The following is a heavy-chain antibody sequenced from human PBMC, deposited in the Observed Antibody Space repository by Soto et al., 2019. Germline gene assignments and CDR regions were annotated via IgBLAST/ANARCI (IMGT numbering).Heavy chain of an antibody. Sequence: EVQLLQSGGGLVQPGGSLRLSCVASGFTFTSYAMTWVRQLPGKGLEWVSSVTNTGGITHYANSVKGRFTISRDNSKNTLYLQMNSLRAEDTAMYYCAKIYRSCTYPNCYSRSPPDSWGQGTLVTVSA. J-gene: IGHJ5*01. V-gene: IGHV3-23*01. CDR2: VTNTGGIT. D-gene: IGHD2-15*01. CDR1: GFTFTSYA. CDR3: AKIYRSCTYPNCYSRSPPDS.